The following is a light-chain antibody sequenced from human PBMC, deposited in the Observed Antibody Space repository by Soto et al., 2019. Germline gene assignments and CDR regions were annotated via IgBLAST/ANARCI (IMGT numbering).Light chain of an antibody. Sequence: EILMTQSPATLSVAPGDSATLSCRASRSVDTDLACSQQKPGQAPGLLVCATSARATGVPDRFRGSRSGTDFTLTISSLQPEDSATYYCHQYYNRPPWTFGQGPQV. V-gene: IGKV3-15*01. J-gene: IGKJ1*01. CDR1: RSVDTD. CDR2: ATS. CDR3: HQYYNRPPWT.